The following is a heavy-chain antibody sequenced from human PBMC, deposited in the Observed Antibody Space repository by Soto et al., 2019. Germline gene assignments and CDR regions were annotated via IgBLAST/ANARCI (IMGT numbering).Heavy chain of an antibody. CDR3: ARADILVIPGPTAWFDS. J-gene: IGHJ5*01. D-gene: IGHD2-2*01. Sequence: QVQLVQSGAEVKKPGASVKVSCKASGYTFTSYTIHWVRQAPGQRLEWMGWINPGNGNIKYSQKFQGRVTITRDTSASITSMELSSLRSEDTAVYYCARADILVIPGPTAWFDSWGQGTLVTVSS. V-gene: IGHV1-3*01. CDR2: INPGNGNI. CDR1: GYTFTSYT.